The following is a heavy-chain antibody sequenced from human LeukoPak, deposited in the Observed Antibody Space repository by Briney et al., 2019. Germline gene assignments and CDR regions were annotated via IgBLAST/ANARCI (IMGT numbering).Heavy chain of an antibody. Sequence: PGGSLRLSCAASGFTFSDYYMSWIRHVPGKGLEWVSYISGSGSTINYADSVRGRFTISRDNAKNSLYLQMNSLRAEDTAVYYCAKGSSGSYSTAFDYWGQGTLVTVSS. J-gene: IGHJ4*02. V-gene: IGHV3-11*01. CDR1: GFTFSDYY. D-gene: IGHD1-26*01. CDR3: AKGSSGSYSTAFDY. CDR2: ISGSGSTI.